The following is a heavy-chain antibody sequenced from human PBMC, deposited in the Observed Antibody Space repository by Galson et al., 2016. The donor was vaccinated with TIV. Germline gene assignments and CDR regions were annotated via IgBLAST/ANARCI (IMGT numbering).Heavy chain of an antibody. J-gene: IGHJ6*02. CDR3: ARASSDYFYNYGMDV. V-gene: IGHV2-70*11. D-gene: IGHD6-19*01. Sequence: PALVKPTQTLTLTCTFSGFSLSRSRMCVTWMRQPPGKALEWLARIDGDDGTYYNNFLATRLFITKDTSRNQVVLTLTNLDPADTATYYCARASSDYFYNYGMDVWGQGTTVTVS. CDR1: GFSLSRSRMC. CDR2: IDGDDGT.